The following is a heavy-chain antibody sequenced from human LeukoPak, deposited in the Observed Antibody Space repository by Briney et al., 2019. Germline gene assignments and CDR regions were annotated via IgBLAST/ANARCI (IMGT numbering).Heavy chain of an antibody. CDR1: GYSFSAYY. CDR2: FDPSDSYT. J-gene: IGHJ5*02. CDR3: ARRHYDSLTANSWFDP. V-gene: IGHV5-10-1*01. Sequence: GESLRISCEASGYSFSAYYITWVRQMPGKGLEWMGRFDPSDSYTIYSPSFQGHVTISADKSINTAYLQWNSLRASDTATYYCARRHYDSLTANSWFDPWGQGTLVTVSS. D-gene: IGHD3-9*01.